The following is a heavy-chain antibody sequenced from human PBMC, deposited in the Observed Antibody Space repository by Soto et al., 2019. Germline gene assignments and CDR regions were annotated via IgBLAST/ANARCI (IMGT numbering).Heavy chain of an antibody. J-gene: IGHJ4*02. CDR2: IYYSGST. CDR3: ARAYMGVTVGIDY. CDR1: GDSLSSGGYY. D-gene: IGHD4-4*01. V-gene: IGHV4-31*03. Sequence: SETLSLTCTMCGDSLSSGGYYLRSFRQHPGKGLEWIGYIYYSGSTYYNPSLKSRVTISVDTSKNQFSLKLSSVTAADTAVYYCARAYMGVTVGIDYWGQGTLVTVSS.